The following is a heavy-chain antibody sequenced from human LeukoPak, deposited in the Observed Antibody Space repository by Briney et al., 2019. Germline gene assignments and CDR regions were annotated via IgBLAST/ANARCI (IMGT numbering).Heavy chain of an antibody. J-gene: IGHJ6*03. CDR3: ARDAASLPIPHYYYYYMDV. Sequence: GGSLRLSCAASGFTFSDYYMSWIRQAPGKGLEWVSYISSSGSTIYYADSVKGRFTISRDNAKNSLYLQMNSMRAEDTAVYYCARDAASLPIPHYYYYYMDVWGKGTTVTVSS. CDR1: GFTFSDYY. CDR2: ISSSGSTI. D-gene: IGHD3-16*01. V-gene: IGHV3-11*04.